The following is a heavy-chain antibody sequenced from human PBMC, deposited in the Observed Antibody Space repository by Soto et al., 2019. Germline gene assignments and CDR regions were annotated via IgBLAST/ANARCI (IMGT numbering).Heavy chain of an antibody. Sequence: SGPTLVNPTQTLTLTCTFSGFSLSPSGMCVSWIRQPPGKALEWLALIDWDDDKYYSTSLKTRLTISKDTSKNQVVLTMTNMDPVDTATYYCARTIAARHHLNFDYWGQGTLVTVSS. J-gene: IGHJ4*02. V-gene: IGHV2-70*01. CDR1: GFSLSPSGMC. D-gene: IGHD6-6*01. CDR2: IDWDDDK. CDR3: ARTIAARHHLNFDY.